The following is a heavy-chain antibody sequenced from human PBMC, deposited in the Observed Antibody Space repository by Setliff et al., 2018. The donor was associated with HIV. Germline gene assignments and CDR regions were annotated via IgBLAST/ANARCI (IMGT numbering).Heavy chain of an antibody. D-gene: IGHD3-10*02. V-gene: IGHV1-2*02. CDR3: ARAFMSARVWFDY. Sequence: ASVKVSCKIYGYTLSELSMHWVRQAPGQGLEWMGWINPNSGGTNYAQKFQGRVTMTRDTSTSTVYMELSSLRSEDTAMYYCARAFMSARVWFDYWGQGTLVTV. J-gene: IGHJ4*02. CDR2: INPNSGGT. CDR1: GYTLSELS.